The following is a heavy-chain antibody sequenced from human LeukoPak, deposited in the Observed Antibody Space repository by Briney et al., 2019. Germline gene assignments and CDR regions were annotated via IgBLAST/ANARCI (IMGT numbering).Heavy chain of an antibody. J-gene: IGHJ4*02. D-gene: IGHD3-22*01. CDR3: ARDPDYYDSSGYSDY. Sequence: PGGSLRLSCAASGFTFSSYAMSWVRQAPGKGLEWVSSISSSSSYIYYADSVKGRFTISRDNAKNSLYLQMNSLRAEDTAVYYCARDPDYYDSSGYSDYWGQGTLVTVSS. CDR1: GFTFSSYA. CDR2: ISSSSSYI. V-gene: IGHV3-21*01.